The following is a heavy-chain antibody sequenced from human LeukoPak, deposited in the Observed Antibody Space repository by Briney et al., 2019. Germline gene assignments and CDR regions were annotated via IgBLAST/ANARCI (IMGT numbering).Heavy chain of an antibody. CDR2: IYYSGST. CDR3: ARVVPAARRFDP. J-gene: IGHJ5*02. Sequence: SETLSLTCTASGGSISSYYWSWIRQPPGKGLEWIGYIYYSGSTNYNPSLKSRVTISVDTSKNQFSLKLSSVTAADTAVYYCARVVPAARRFDPWGQGTLVTVSS. V-gene: IGHV4-59*01. D-gene: IGHD2-2*01. CDR1: GGSISSYY.